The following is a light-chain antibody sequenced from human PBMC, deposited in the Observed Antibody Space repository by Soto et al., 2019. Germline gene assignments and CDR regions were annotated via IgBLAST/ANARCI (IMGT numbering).Light chain of an antibody. V-gene: IGKV3-15*01. CDR2: GAS. Sequence: IVMTQSPATLSMSPGERATLSCRASQSLNRDLAWYQQKPGQSPRLLIFGASIRATGIPARFSGSGSGTGFTLTIGSLQSEDCALYYCQQYNNWPGTFGQGTKVDIK. J-gene: IGKJ1*01. CDR3: QQYNNWPGT. CDR1: QSLNRD.